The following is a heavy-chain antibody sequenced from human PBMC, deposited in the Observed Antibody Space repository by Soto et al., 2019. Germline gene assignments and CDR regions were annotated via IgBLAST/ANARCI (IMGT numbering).Heavy chain of an antibody. V-gene: IGHV3-48*01. CDR2: ISSSSSTI. CDR1: GFTFSSYS. CDR3: ARSDYGSGSYSY. Sequence: EVQLVECGGGLVQPGGSLRLSCAASGFTFSSYSMNWVRQAPGKGLEWVSYISSSSSTIYYADSVKGRFTIYRDNAKNSLYLHMNSLRAEDTAVYYCARSDYGSGSYSYWGQAPLVTVSS. D-gene: IGHD3-10*01. J-gene: IGHJ4*02.